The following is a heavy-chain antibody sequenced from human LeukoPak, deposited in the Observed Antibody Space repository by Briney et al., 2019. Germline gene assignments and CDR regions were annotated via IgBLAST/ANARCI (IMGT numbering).Heavy chain of an antibody. Sequence: GGALRLSCTASGFPFSGNAMHWVRQAPGKGLEWVGVIFYDGNTVHYADSVKGRFTISRDNSKNTLYLQMNSLGTDDTAVYYCAREEEWELPDYWGQGTLVIVSS. CDR1: GFPFSGNA. CDR3: AREEEWELPDY. CDR2: IFYDGNTV. D-gene: IGHD1-26*01. J-gene: IGHJ4*02. V-gene: IGHV3-30-3*01.